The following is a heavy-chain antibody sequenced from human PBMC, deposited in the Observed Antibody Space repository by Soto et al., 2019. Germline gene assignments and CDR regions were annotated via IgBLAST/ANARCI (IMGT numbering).Heavy chain of an antibody. J-gene: IGHJ4*02. V-gene: IGHV3-74*01. D-gene: IGHD3-10*01. Sequence: EVPLVESGGGLVQPGGSLRLSCAASGFTFSSYWMHWVRQAPGKGLVWVSRINSDGSSTSYADSVKGRFTISRDNAKNTLYLQMNSLRAEDTAVYYCAREGFGPKAEVDYWGQGTLVTVSS. CDR2: INSDGSST. CDR3: AREGFGPKAEVDY. CDR1: GFTFSSYW.